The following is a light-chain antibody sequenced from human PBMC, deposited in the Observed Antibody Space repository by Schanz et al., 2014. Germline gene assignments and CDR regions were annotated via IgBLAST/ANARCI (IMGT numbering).Light chain of an antibody. CDR1: QSISGW. CDR3: QQYNSYPIT. Sequence: DIQLTQSPSTLSASVGDRVTITCRASQSISGWLAWFQQKPGKAPKLLVYDASTLESGVPPRFSGSGSGTDFTLTISSLQPDDFATYYCQQYNSYPITFGQGTRLEIK. V-gene: IGKV1-5*01. J-gene: IGKJ5*01. CDR2: DAS.